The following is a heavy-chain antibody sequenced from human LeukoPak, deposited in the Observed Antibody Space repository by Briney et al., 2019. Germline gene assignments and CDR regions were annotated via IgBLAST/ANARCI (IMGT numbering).Heavy chain of an antibody. D-gene: IGHD3-22*01. CDR1: GFTFSDYY. CDR3: ARDSNDYDSSGYYPAAFDI. CDR2: ISSSGSTI. J-gene: IGHJ3*02. Sequence: GGSLRLSCAASGFTFSDYYMSWIRQAPGKGLEWVSYISSSGSTIYYADSVKGRFTISRDNAKNSLYLQMNSLRAEDTAVYYCARDSNDYDSSGYYPAAFDIWGQGTMVTVSS. V-gene: IGHV3-11*01.